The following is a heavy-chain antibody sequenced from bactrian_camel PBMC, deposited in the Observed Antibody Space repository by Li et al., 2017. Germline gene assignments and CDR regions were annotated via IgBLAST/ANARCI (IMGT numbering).Heavy chain of an antibody. D-gene: IGHD1*01. Sequence: VQLVESGGGLVQPGGSLRLSCAASGFTISTYDMSWVRQAPGKGLEWVSAINSGGGSTYYADSVKGRFTMSRDNAKNTLYLQSNSLKTEDTAMYYCAARADCSGDDCDGAYKYWGQGTQVTVS. CDR2: INSGGGST. CDR1: GFTISTYD. V-gene: IGHV3S40*01. J-gene: IGHJ4*01. CDR3: AARADCSGDDCDGAYKY.